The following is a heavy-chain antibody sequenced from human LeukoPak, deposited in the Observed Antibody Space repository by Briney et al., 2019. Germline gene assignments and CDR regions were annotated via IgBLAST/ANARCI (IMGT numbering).Heavy chain of an antibody. V-gene: IGHV4-59*01. Sequence: PSETLSLTCTVSGGSISSYYWSWIRQPPGKGLEWIGYIYYSGSTNYNPSLKSRVTISVDTSKNQFSLKLSPVTAADTAVYYCARGCSSTSCYMGNWFDPWGQGTLVTVSS. CDR3: ARGCSSTSCYMGNWFDP. J-gene: IGHJ5*02. CDR1: GGSISSYY. CDR2: IYYSGST. D-gene: IGHD2-2*02.